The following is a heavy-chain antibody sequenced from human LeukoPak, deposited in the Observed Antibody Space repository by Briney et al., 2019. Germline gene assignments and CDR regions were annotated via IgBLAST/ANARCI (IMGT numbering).Heavy chain of an antibody. D-gene: IGHD2-2*01. J-gene: IGHJ6*02. CDR3: ANLLLEIAVGSGVHGRDV. CDR1: GFTLTELS. CDR2: FDPADGET. Sequence: ASVTVSFTVSGFTLTELSMHWVRQAPGKGLEWMGGFDPADGETIYAQKFQGRVSMTEDTSTDTAYMELSSLRSEDTAVYYCANLLLEIAVGSGVHGRDVWGQGTTVTVSS. V-gene: IGHV1-24*01.